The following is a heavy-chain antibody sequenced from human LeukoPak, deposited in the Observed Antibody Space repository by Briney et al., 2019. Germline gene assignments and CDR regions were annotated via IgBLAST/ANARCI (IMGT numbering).Heavy chain of an antibody. CDR3: ASNAGYILDY. CDR2: IKQDGSEK. J-gene: IGHJ4*02. V-gene: IGHV3-7*01. Sequence: PGRSLKLSCAASGFTFSSNAMHWVRQAPGKGLEWVANIKQDGSEKYYVDSVKGRFTISRDNAKNSLYLQMNSLRAEDTAVYYCASNAGYILDYWGQGTLVTVSS. CDR1: GFTFSSNA. D-gene: IGHD5-24*01.